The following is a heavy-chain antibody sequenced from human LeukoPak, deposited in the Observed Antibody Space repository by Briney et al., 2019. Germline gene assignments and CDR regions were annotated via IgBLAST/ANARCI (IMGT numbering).Heavy chain of an antibody. J-gene: IGHJ4*02. CDR3: AGDMMTFGGAPDY. Sequence: PGGSLRLSCAASGFTFSSYWMSWVRQAPGKGLEWVANIKQDGSEKYYVDSVKGRFTISRDNAKNSLYLQMNSLRAEDTAVYYCAGDMMTFGGAPDYWGQGTLVTVSS. D-gene: IGHD3-16*01. V-gene: IGHV3-7*01. CDR2: IKQDGSEK. CDR1: GFTFSSYW.